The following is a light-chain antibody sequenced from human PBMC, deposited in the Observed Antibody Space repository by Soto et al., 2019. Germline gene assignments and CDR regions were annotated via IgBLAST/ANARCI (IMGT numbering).Light chain of an antibody. CDR3: QQFTNYPQPP. V-gene: IGKV1D-13*01. J-gene: IGKJ4*01. CDR2: DAS. Sequence: AIQLTQSPSSLSASVGDRVTITCRASQGISSALAWYQQKPGKAPKLLIYDASSLESGVPSRFSGSGSGTDFTLTISSLQTEDFATYFCQQFTNYPQPPFGGGTKVEIK. CDR1: QGISSA.